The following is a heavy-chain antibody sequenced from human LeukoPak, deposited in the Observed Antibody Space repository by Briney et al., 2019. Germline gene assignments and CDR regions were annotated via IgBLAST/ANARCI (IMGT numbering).Heavy chain of an antibody. CDR1: GYSISSGYY. CDR3: ATASSSSWYPDY. D-gene: IGHD6-13*01. J-gene: IGHJ4*02. CDR2: IYHSGST. Sequence: SETLSLTCTVSGYSISSGYYWGWIRQPPGKGLEWIGSIYHSGSTYYNPSLKSRVTISVDTSKNQFSLKLSSVTAADTAVYYCATASSSSWYPDYWGQGTLVTVSS. V-gene: IGHV4-38-2*02.